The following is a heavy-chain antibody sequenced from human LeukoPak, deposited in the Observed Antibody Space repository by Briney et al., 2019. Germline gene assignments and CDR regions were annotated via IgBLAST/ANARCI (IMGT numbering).Heavy chain of an antibody. CDR2: INPSGGST. CDR3: ARDTSLGSTIF. D-gene: IGHD3-9*01. Sequence: ASVKVSCKASGGTFSSYAISWVRQAPGQGLEWMGIINPSGGSTSYAQKFQGRVTMTRDTSTSTVYMELSSLRSEDTAVYYCARDTSLGSTIFWGQGTLVTVSS. CDR1: GGTFSSYA. J-gene: IGHJ4*02. V-gene: IGHV1-46*01.